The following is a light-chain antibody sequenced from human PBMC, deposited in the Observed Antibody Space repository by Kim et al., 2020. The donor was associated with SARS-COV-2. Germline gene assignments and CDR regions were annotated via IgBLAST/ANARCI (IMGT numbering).Light chain of an antibody. J-gene: IGKJ4*01. CDR1: QSVNSY. CDR2: MGS. CDR3: QQRNNWPLLT. V-gene: IGKV3-11*01. Sequence: PGERATLACRASQSVNSYLAWYQHKPGQPPRLLIYMGSTRAIGIPARLSGSGSGTDFTLTISSLETEDIAVYYCQQRNNWPLLTFGGGT.